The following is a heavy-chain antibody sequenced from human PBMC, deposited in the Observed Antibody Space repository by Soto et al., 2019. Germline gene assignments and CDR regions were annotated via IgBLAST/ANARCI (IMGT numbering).Heavy chain of an antibody. Sequence: SETLYLTCTVSGGSMSSSSNYWCCLRQPQGKGLEWIGSIFYSGSTYYNPSLKSRVTISVDTSKNQFSLKLSSVTAADTAVYYCACIFSGGYSYSFYYYGMDVWVQGTTVT. CDR1: GGSMSSSSNY. J-gene: IGHJ6*02. CDR3: ACIFSGGYSYSFYYYGMDV. V-gene: IGHV4-39*01. CDR2: IFYSGST. D-gene: IGHD5-18*01.